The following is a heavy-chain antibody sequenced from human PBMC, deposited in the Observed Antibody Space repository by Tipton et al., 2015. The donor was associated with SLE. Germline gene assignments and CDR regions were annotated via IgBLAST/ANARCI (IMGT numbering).Heavy chain of an antibody. V-gene: IGHV3-9*03. CDR2: ISWNSGSI. Sequence: RSLRLSCTASGFTFDDYAMHWVRQAPGKGLEWVSGISWNSGSIGYADSVKGRFTISRDNAKNSLYLQMNSLRAEDMALYYCAKDMRRWPIGDFQHWGQGTLVTVSS. CDR1: GFTFDDYA. CDR3: AKDMRRWPIGDFQH. J-gene: IGHJ1*01. D-gene: IGHD5-24*01.